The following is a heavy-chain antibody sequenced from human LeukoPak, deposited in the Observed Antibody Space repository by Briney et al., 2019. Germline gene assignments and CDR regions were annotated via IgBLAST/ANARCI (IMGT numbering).Heavy chain of an antibody. CDR1: GFTFSGSA. CDR3: TSVVPAATLVDY. V-gene: IGHV3-73*01. D-gene: IGHD2-2*01. J-gene: IGHJ4*02. Sequence: GGSLRLSCAASGFTFSGSAMHWVRQASGKGLEWVGRIRSKANSYATAYAASVKGRFTISRDDSKNTAYLQMNSLKTEDTAVYYCTSVVPAATLVDYWGQGTLVTVSS. CDR2: IRSKANSYAT.